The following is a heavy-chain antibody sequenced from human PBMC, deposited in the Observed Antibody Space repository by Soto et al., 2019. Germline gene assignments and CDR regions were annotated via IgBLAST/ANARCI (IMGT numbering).Heavy chain of an antibody. J-gene: IGHJ4*02. CDR3: ARHTYYYDSSGTPDY. CDR2: INTDGSGT. D-gene: IGHD3-22*01. CDR1: GFTFSSDW. Sequence: GGSLRLSCAASGFTFSSDWMHWVRQAPGKGLVWVSRINTDGSGTTYADSVKGRFTISRDNAKNMLYLQMNSLRAEDTAVYYCARHTYYYDSSGTPDYWGQGTLVTVSS. V-gene: IGHV3-74*01.